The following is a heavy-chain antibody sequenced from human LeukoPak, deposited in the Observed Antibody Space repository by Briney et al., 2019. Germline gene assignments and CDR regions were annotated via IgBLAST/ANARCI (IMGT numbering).Heavy chain of an antibody. CDR2: IYSSGST. Sequence: SESLSPTFTVSGGSIGTYYCTSIRQPAGKGLEWIGRIYSSGSTDDNPSLKSRLTMPVDTPKNQISLRLRSVTAADTAIYYCARERDSSTWDDLGTFDSWGQGILVTVSS. V-gene: IGHV4-4*07. CDR3: ARERDSSTWDDLGTFDS. J-gene: IGHJ4*02. CDR1: GGSIGTYY. D-gene: IGHD6-13*01.